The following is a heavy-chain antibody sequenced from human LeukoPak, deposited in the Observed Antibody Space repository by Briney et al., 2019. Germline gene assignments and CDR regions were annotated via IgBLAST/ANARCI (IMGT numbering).Heavy chain of an antibody. CDR2: ILHNGDST. J-gene: IGHJ3*02. D-gene: IGHD3-16*02. V-gene: IGHV3-53*01. CDR1: GFTVSSNY. Sequence: GGSLRLSCAASGFTVSSNYMNWVRQAPGKGLEWLSLILHNGDSTYYADSVKGRFTISRDNSKNTLYLQMNSLRAEDTAVYYCARLSSFAFDIWGQGTMVTVSS. CDR3: ARLSSFAFDI.